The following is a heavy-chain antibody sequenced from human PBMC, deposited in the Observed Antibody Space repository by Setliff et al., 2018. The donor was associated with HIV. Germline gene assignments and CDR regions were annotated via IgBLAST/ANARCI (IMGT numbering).Heavy chain of an antibody. CDR2: ISYSGST. Sequence: LSLTCTVSGGSFSDFYWSWIRQPPGKGLEWIGEISYSGSTVYNLSLKSRVTMSVDASKNLVSLNLNSVTAADTAIYYCARGVARQVVIDRWFDPWGQGTLVTVSS. J-gene: IGHJ5*02. D-gene: IGHD2-21*01. CDR1: GGSFSDFY. CDR3: ARGVARQVVIDRWFDP. V-gene: IGHV4-34*01.